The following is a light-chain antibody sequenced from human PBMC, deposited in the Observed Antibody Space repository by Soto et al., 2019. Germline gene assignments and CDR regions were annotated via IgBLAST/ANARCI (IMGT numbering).Light chain of an antibody. V-gene: IGLV2-8*01. CDR2: EVS. Sequence: QSALTQPASVSGSPGQSVTITCSGTSSDVGEENYVSWYQQHPGKVPKLILYEVSKRPSGVPDRFSGSRSGNTASLTVSGLQAEDEADYYCSSFAGSPVVFGGGTKLPS. CDR3: SSFAGSPVV. CDR1: SSDVGEENY. J-gene: IGLJ2*01.